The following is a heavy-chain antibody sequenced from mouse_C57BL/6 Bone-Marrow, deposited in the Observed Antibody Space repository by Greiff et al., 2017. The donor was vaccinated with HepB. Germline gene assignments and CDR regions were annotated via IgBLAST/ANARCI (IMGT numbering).Heavy chain of an antibody. Sequence: QVQLQQSGAELARPGASVKLSCKASGYTFTSYGISWVKQSTGQGLEWIGEIYPRSGNTYYNEKFKGKATLTADKSSSTAYMELRSLTSEDSAVYFCAWDYYGSSYVYYAMDYWGQGTSVTVSS. V-gene: IGHV1-81*01. CDR3: AWDYYGSSYVYYAMDY. J-gene: IGHJ4*01. CDR2: IYPRSGNT. D-gene: IGHD1-1*01. CDR1: GYTFTSYG.